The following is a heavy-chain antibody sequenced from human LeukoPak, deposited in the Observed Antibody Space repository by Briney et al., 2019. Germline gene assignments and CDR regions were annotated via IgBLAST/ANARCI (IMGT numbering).Heavy chain of an antibody. CDR2: ISGSGGST. D-gene: IGHD3-10*01. Sequence: GGSLRLSCAASGFTFSSNAMSWVRQAPGKGLEWVSAISGSGGSTYYADSVKGRSTISRDNSKNTLYLLMNSLRADDTAVYYCAKFGLAGSGRYHDAFDIWGQGTMVTVSS. V-gene: IGHV3-23*01. J-gene: IGHJ3*02. CDR3: AKFGLAGSGRYHDAFDI. CDR1: GFTFSSNA.